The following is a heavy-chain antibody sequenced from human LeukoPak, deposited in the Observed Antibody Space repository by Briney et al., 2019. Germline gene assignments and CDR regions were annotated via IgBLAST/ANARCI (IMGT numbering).Heavy chain of an antibody. Sequence: GGSLRLSCAASGFRFSSYSMDWVRQAPGKGLEWLSYISSSGTTIFYADSVKGRFTISRDNAKNSLYLQMNSLRVEDTAVYYCARSPPRYDTRFFDYWGQGILVAVSS. D-gene: IGHD3-22*01. CDR3: ARSPPRYDTRFFDY. CDR2: ISSSGTTI. V-gene: IGHV3-48*01. CDR1: GFRFSSYS. J-gene: IGHJ4*02.